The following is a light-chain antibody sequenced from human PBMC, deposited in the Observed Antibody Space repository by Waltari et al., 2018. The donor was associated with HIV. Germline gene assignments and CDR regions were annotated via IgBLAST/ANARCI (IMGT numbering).Light chain of an antibody. CDR3: SSYTSSSTLV. CDR1: SSDVGGYNY. J-gene: IGLJ2*01. CDR2: EVS. V-gene: IGLV2-14*01. Sequence: QSALTQPASVSGSPGQSITISCTGTSSDVGGYNYVSWYQQHPGKAPKLMIYEVSNRPSGVSNRFSCSKSGNTASLTISGLQADDEADYYCSSYTSSSTLVFGGGTKLTVL.